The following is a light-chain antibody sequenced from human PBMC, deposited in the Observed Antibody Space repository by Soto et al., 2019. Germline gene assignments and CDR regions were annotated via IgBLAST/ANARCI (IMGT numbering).Light chain of an antibody. Sequence: EIVLTQSPGTLSLSPGERATLSCRASQSVSSSYLAWYQQKPGQAPRLLIYGASSRATGIPDRFSGSGSGKDFTLTISRLEPEDFAVYYCQNRGTFGQGTKVDIK. CDR3: QNRGT. CDR2: GAS. CDR1: QSVSSSY. V-gene: IGKV3-20*01. J-gene: IGKJ1*01.